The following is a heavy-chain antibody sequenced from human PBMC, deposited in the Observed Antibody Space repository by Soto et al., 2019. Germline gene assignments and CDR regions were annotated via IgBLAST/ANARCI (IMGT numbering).Heavy chain of an antibody. CDR2: VIPIFCTE. D-gene: IGHD3-22*01. CDR3: ARDLYYSDSSGYFDY. CDR1: GGTFSSYA. V-gene: IGHV1-69*01. J-gene: IGHJ4*02. Sequence: QVQLVQSGAEVKKHGSSVKVSCKASGGTFSSYAISWVRQAPGQGLERMGGVIPIFCTENYAQKFQSRVKNTAEETTSNAYMELISLRYEDTAVYYCARDLYYSDSSGYFDYWGQGTLVTVS.